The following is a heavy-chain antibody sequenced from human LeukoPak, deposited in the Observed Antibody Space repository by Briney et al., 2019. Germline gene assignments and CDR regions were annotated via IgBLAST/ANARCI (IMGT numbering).Heavy chain of an antibody. J-gene: IGHJ5*02. Sequence: SQTLSLTCAISGDSVSSNSAAWNWIRHSPSRGLEWLGRTYYRSKWYNDYAVSVKSRITINPDTAKNQFSLQLNSVTPEDTAVYYCARDRGYDYVWGSYRYCDWFDPWGQGTLVTVSS. CDR3: ARDRGYDYVWGSYRYCDWFDP. CDR1: GDSVSSNSAA. V-gene: IGHV6-1*01. D-gene: IGHD3-16*02. CDR2: TYYRSKWYN.